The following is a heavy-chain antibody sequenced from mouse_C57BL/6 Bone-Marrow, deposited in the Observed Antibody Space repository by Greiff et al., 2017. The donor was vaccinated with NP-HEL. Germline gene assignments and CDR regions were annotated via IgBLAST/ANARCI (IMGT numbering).Heavy chain of an antibody. J-gene: IGHJ4*01. D-gene: IGHD1-1*01. V-gene: IGHV5-4*01. CDR1: GFTFSSYA. CDR2: ISDGGSYT. CDR3: ARVLRKAMDY. Sequence: EVQRVESGGGLVKPGGSLKLSCAASGFTFSSYAMSWVRQTPEKRLEWVATISDGGSYTYYPDNVKGRFTISRDNAKNNLYLQMSHLKSEDTAMYYCARVLRKAMDYWGQGTSVTVSS.